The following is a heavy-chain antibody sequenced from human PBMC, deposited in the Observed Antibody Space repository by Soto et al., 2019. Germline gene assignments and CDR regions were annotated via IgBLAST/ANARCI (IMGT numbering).Heavy chain of an antibody. V-gene: IGHV5-51*01. D-gene: IGHD2-15*01. CDR3: ARAYGGRFDY. CDR1: GYTFTTNW. Sequence: GESLKISCKGSGYTFTTNWIGWVRQMPGKGLEWMGIIYPSDSDTGYSPSFQGQVTISADKSISTAYLQWSSLKASDTAMDYCARAYGGRFDYGGQGTLVTVSS. J-gene: IGHJ4*02. CDR2: IYPSDSDT.